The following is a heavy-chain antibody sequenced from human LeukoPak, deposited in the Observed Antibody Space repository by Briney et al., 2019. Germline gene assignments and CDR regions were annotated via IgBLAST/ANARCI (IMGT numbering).Heavy chain of an antibody. Sequence: GASVKVSCKASGYTFTSYGISWVRQAPGQGLEWMGWISAYNGNTNYAQKLQDRVTMTTDTSTSTAYMELRSLRSDDTAVYYCARETGIDYYGSGSRGWFDPWGQGTLVTVSS. CDR2: ISAYNGNT. CDR1: GYTFTSYG. J-gene: IGHJ5*02. D-gene: IGHD3-10*01. CDR3: ARETGIDYYGSGSRGWFDP. V-gene: IGHV1-18*01.